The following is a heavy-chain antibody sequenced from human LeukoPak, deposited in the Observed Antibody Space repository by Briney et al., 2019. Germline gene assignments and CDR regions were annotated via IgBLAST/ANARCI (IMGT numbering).Heavy chain of an antibody. CDR3: ARSHQAKYAAVGNF. J-gene: IGHJ4*02. CDR1: GGSISSYY. CDR2: IYYSGST. D-gene: IGHD6-13*01. Sequence: SETLSLTCTVSGGSISSYYWSWVRQPPGKGLEWIGYIYYSGSTNYNPSLKSRVTISVDTSKNQFSLKLSSVTAADTAVYYCARSHQAKYAAVGNFWGQGILVTVSS. V-gene: IGHV4-59*01.